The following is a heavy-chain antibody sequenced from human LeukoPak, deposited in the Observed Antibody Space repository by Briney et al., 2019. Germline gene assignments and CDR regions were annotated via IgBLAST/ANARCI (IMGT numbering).Heavy chain of an antibody. J-gene: IGHJ4*02. CDR1: GFTFSSYG. CDR3: AKHRSYGPLFDY. Sequence: GGSLRLSCAASGFTFSSYGMHWVRQAPGKGLEGVAVISYDGSNKYYADSVKGRFTISRDNSQNPLSLQMTSLSAEDTAVYYCAKHRSYGPLFDYWGQGTLVTVSS. CDR2: ISYDGSNK. D-gene: IGHD5-18*01. V-gene: IGHV3-30*18.